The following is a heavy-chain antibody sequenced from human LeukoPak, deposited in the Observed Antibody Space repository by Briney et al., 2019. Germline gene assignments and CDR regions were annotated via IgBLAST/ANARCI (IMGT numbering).Heavy chain of an antibody. Sequence: GESLRLSCAVSGFTFSSYGMSWVRQAPGKGLEWVSGIIGSGTVTYYTDSVKGRFTISRDNSNNTVYLQMNSLRAEDTAVYYCAKGSSSGTYYNHAFDVWGQGTTVTVSS. D-gene: IGHD3-10*01. CDR3: AKGSSSGTYYNHAFDV. CDR1: GFTFSSYG. J-gene: IGHJ3*01. V-gene: IGHV3-23*01. CDR2: IIGSGTVT.